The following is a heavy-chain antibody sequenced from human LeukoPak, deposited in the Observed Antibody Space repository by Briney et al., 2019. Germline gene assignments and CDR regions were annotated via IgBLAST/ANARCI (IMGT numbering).Heavy chain of an antibody. CDR2: ISSSDST. Sequence: GGSLRLSCAASGFIFIGYSMSWVRRPPGKGLEWVSSISSSDSTYYADSVKGRFTVSRDNAGNSLYLHMDTLRPDDTAVYYCAREGYTYGHGVDYWGQGTLVTVSS. CDR1: GFIFIGYS. CDR3: AREGYTYGHGVDY. V-gene: IGHV3-69-1*01. D-gene: IGHD5-18*01. J-gene: IGHJ4*02.